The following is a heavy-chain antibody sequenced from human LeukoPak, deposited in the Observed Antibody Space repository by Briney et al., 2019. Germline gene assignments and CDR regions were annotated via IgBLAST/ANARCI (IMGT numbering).Heavy chain of an antibody. Sequence: SETLSLTCIVSGGSISSGTYYWGWIRQPPGKGLEWIGSIYYSGSTYYNPSLKSRVTISVDTSKNQFSLNLRSVTDADTAVYYCARGLNTDKIDYWGQGTLVTVSS. D-gene: IGHD4-17*01. V-gene: IGHV4-39*01. J-gene: IGHJ4*02. CDR2: IYYSGST. CDR1: GGSISSGTYY. CDR3: ARGLNTDKIDY.